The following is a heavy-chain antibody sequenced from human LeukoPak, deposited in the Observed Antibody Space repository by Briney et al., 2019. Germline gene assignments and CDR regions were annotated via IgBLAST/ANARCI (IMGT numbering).Heavy chain of an antibody. CDR3: IAHFPYFYGFDV. CDR1: GFTIGTAW. V-gene: IGHV3-15*01. Sequence: GGSLRLSRVSSGFTIGTAWMSWVRQAPGKGLEWLGLIKSEGEGATTDYAAPAKGRFAISRDDSKNMIYLQMSSLKIDDTAIYYCIAHFPYFYGFDVWGKGTTVTVSS. CDR2: IKSEGEGATT. D-gene: IGHD3-3*02. J-gene: IGHJ6*04.